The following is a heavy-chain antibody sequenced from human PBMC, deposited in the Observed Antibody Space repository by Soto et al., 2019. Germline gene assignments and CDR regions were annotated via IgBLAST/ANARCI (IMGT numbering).Heavy chain of an antibody. V-gene: IGHV1-18*04. Sequence: QVKLVQSGAEVKEPGASVKVSCKASGYTFTNYGISWVRQAPGQGLEWMGWISTYSGHTDFAQRFQGRVTMATDTSTTTAYMELRSLTSDDTAVYYCAREEYREVDHWGQGTLVTVSS. CDR1: GYTFTNYG. CDR2: ISTYSGHT. J-gene: IGHJ4*02. D-gene: IGHD3-10*01. CDR3: AREEYREVDH.